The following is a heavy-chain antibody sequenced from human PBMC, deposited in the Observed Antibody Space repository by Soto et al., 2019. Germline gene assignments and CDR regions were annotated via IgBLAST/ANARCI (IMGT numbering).Heavy chain of an antibody. J-gene: IGHJ5*02. CDR1: GFTFIHAG. V-gene: IGHV3-15*01. Sequence: GGSLRLSCAASGFTFIHAGMSWVRQAPGKGLEWVGRIKSKADGETKDYGAPVRGRFTISRDDAKDTLYLQMNSLRIEDTAVYYCCVVKRLDQYSTSGYWFDPWGPGTLVTVSS. CDR2: IKSKADGETK. D-gene: IGHD2-15*01. CDR3: CVVKRLDQYSTSGYWFDP.